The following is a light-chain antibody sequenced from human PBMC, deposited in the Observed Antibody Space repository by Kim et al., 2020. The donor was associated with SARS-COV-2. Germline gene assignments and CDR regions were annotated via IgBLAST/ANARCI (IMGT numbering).Light chain of an antibody. J-gene: IGKJ3*01. V-gene: IGKV1-39*01. Sequence: DIQMTQSPSSLSASVGDRVTITCRASQSISIYLNWYQQKPGKAPKLLIYAASSLQSGVPSRFSGSGSGTDFTLTISSLQPEDSATYYCQQSYSTPLTFGPGTEVDIK. CDR1: QSISIY. CDR3: QQSYSTPLT. CDR2: AAS.